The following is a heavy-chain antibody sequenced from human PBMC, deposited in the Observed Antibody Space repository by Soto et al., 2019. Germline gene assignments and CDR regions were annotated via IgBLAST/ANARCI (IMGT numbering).Heavy chain of an antibody. CDR2: ITPILGTA. CDR3: ARVGDKEDFEY. Sequence: QVQLVQSGAQVKKPGSSVKVSCKASGGTFSSYTLSWVRQAPGQGLEWMGRITPILGTANSAQRFQGRVTVTADKSTSTAYMELSRLSSEDTAVYYCARVGDKEDFEYWGQGTLVTVSS. J-gene: IGHJ4*02. D-gene: IGHD2-21*01. V-gene: IGHV1-69*08. CDR1: GGTFSSYT.